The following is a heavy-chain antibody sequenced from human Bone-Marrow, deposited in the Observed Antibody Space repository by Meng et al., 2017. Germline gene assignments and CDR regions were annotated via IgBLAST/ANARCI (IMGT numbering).Heavy chain of an antibody. J-gene: IGHJ2*01. Sequence: RGWGPGRVEPPGPLSLPSAVLGGSISSSNWWSWVRQPPGKGLEWIGEIYHSGSTNYNPSLKSRVTISVDKSKNQFSLKLSSVTAADTAVYYCARVRVEYWYFDLWGRGTLVTVSS. V-gene: IGHV4-4*03. CDR2: IYHSGST. CDR1: GGSISSSNW. CDR3: ARVRVEYWYFDL.